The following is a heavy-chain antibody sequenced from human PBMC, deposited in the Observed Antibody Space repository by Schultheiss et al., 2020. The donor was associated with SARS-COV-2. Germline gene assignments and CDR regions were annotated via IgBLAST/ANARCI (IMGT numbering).Heavy chain of an antibody. D-gene: IGHD3-3*01. Sequence: SQTLSLTCAVYGGSFSGYYWSWIRQPPGKGLEWIGSIYYSGSTYYNPSLKSRVTISVDTSKNQVSLRLTSVTASDTAVYFCASGSSGYYAPFDFWGQGTLVTVSS. CDR2: IYYSGST. CDR1: GGSFSGYY. J-gene: IGHJ4*02. CDR3: ASGSSGYYAPFDF. V-gene: IGHV4-34*01.